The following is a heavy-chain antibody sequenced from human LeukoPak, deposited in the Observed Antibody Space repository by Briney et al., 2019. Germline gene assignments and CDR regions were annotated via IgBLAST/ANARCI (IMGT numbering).Heavy chain of an antibody. D-gene: IGHD3-16*01. Sequence: PGGSLRPSCAASGFTVSSTYMTWVRKAPGKGPEWASVIYSSGTTYYADSVKGRFTISRDNSKNTLDLQMNGLRTEDTAVYYCARGHGGTAYYFDYRGQGTLVTVSS. CDR3: ARGHGGTAYYFDY. J-gene: IGHJ4*02. CDR2: IYSSGTT. CDR1: GFTVSSTY. V-gene: IGHV3-53*05.